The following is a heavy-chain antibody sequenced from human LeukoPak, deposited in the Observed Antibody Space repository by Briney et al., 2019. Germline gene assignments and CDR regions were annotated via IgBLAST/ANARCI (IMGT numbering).Heavy chain of an antibody. V-gene: IGHV5-51*01. CDR2: IYPDDSDT. J-gene: IGHJ6*03. CDR1: GYNFTSYW. CDR3: TREYNYGLLHMDV. D-gene: IGHD5-24*01. Sequence: GESLKISCKGSGYNFTSYWIAWVRQMPGKGLEWMGIIYPDDSDTRYGPSFQGQVTISADKSISTAYLQWSSLKASDTAMYYCTREYNYGLLHMDVWGKGTTVTVSS.